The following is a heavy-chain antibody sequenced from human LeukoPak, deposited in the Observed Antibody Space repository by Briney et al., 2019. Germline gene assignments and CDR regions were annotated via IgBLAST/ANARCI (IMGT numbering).Heavy chain of an antibody. Sequence: SETLSLTCAVYGGSFSGYYWSWIRQPPGKGLEWIGEINHSGSTNYNPSLKSRVTISVDTSKNQFSLKLSSVTAADTAVYYCARGRWVGSFDPWGQGTLVPVSS. V-gene: IGHV4-34*01. CDR2: INHSGST. J-gene: IGHJ5*02. CDR3: ARGRWVGSFDP. D-gene: IGHD2-15*01. CDR1: GGSFSGYY.